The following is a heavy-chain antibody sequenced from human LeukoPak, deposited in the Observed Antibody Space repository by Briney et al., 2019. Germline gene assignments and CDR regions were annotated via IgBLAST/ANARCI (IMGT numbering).Heavy chain of an antibody. V-gene: IGHV1-18*04. D-gene: IGHD6-13*01. CDR2: IGAYNGNT. CDR1: GYTFTKYG. J-gene: IGHJ4*02. CDR3: ARGRYSSSPPDY. Sequence: ASVKVSCKASGYTFTKYGTSWVRQAPGQGLEWMGWIGAYNGNTNFAQKLQGRVTMTTDRSTSTAYMELRSLRSDDTAMYYCARGRYSSSPPDYWGQGTLVTVSS.